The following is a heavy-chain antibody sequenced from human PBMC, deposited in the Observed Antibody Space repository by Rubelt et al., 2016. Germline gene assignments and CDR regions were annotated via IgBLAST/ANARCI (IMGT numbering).Heavy chain of an antibody. Sequence: GLVQPGGSLRICCAGSGFIFSKYWMSWVRQAPGKGLEWVANIKRDGTTKYYVDSVKGRFTISRDNDKNSLYLQMNSLRAEDTAVYYCARGLLSTIAARQGYYWGQGTLVTVSS. D-gene: IGHD6-6*01. J-gene: IGHJ4*02. CDR1: GFIFSKYW. V-gene: IGHV3-7*01. CDR2: IKRDGTTK. CDR3: ARGLLSTIAARQGYY.